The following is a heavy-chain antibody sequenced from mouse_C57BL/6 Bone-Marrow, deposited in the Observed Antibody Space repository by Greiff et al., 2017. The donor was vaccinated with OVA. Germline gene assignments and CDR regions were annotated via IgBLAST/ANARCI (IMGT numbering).Heavy chain of an antibody. CDR3: AIYYDYDGGIPL. J-gene: IGHJ4*01. V-gene: IGHV1-26*01. Sequence: VQLKQSGPELVKPGASVKISCKASGYTFTDYYMNWVKQSHGKSLEWIGDINPNNGGTSYNQKFKGKATLTVDKSSSTAYMALRSLTSEDSAVYYCAIYYDYDGGIPLWGQGTSVTVSS. D-gene: IGHD2-4*01. CDR1: GYTFTDYY. CDR2: INPNNGGT.